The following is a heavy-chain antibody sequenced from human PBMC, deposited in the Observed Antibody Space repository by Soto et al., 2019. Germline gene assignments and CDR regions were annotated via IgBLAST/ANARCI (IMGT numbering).Heavy chain of an antibody. CDR1: GGTFSS. V-gene: IGHV1-69*04. D-gene: IGHD3-10*01. CDR3: AREEYYYGSGAFFDY. J-gene: IGHJ4*02. CDR2: IIPILGIA. Sequence: QVQLVQSGAEVKKPGSSVKVSCKASGGTFSSWVRQAPGQGLEWMGRIIPILGIANYAQKFQGRVTITADKSTSTAYMELRSLRSEDTAVYYCAREEYYYGSGAFFDYWGQGTLVTVSS.